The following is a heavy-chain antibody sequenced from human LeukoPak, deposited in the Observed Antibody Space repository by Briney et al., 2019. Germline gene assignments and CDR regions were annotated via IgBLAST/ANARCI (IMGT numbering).Heavy chain of an antibody. CDR2: IYSSGST. J-gene: IGHJ6*03. D-gene: IGHD3-22*01. V-gene: IGHV4-59*01. Sequence: SSETLSLTCTVSGGSINYYYWSWIRQPPGKGLEYIGYIYSSGSTNYNTSLKRRVNMSVDTSKNQFSLKLSSVTAADTAVYYCARDSRYSDTSGYYYSHYYMDVWGKGTTVTVSS. CDR3: ARDSRYSDTSGYYYSHYYMDV. CDR1: GGSINYYY.